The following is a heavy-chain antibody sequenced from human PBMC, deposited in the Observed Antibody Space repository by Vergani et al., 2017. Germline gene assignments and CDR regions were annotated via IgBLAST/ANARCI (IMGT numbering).Heavy chain of an antibody. D-gene: IGHD4-17*01. CDR1: GFTVSSNY. Sequence: EVQLVESGGGLVQPGRSLRLSCAASGFTVSSNYMSWVRQAPGKGLEWVADIYSGGSTYYADSVKDRFTISRHNSKNTLYLQMNSLRAEDTAVYYCARDDYGVDAFDIWGQGTMVTVSS. J-gene: IGHJ3*02. CDR3: ARDDYGVDAFDI. V-gene: IGHV3-53*04. CDR2: IYSGGST.